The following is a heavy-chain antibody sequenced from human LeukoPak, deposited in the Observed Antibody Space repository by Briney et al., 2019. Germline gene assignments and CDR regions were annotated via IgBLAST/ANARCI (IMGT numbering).Heavy chain of an antibody. D-gene: IGHD2-21*02. CDR2: ISGSGGST. V-gene: IGHV3-23*01. CDR3: AKGLRPYYYYGMDV. CDR1: GFTFSSYA. Sequence: GGSLRLSWAASGFTFSSYAMSWVRQAPGKGLEWVSAISGSGGSTYYADSVKGRFTISRDNSKNTLYLQMNSLRAEDTAVYYCAKGLRPYYYYGMDVWGQGTTVTVSS. J-gene: IGHJ6*02.